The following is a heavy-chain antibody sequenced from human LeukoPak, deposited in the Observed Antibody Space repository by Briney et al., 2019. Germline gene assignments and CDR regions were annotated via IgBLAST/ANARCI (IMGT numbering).Heavy chain of an antibody. D-gene: IGHD2-21*02. CDR1: GFTFSSYE. V-gene: IGHV3-48*03. J-gene: IGHJ3*02. Sequence: GGSLRLSCAASGFTFSSYEMNWVRQAPGQGLEWVSYISSSGSTIYYADSVKGRFTISRDNSKNTLYLQMNSLRAEDTAVYYCARDQGLVVVTAKDAFDIWGQGTMVTVSS. CDR3: ARDQGLVVVTAKDAFDI. CDR2: ISSSGSTI.